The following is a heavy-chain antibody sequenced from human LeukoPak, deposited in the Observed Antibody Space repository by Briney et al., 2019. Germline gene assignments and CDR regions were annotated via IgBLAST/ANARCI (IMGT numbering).Heavy chain of an antibody. J-gene: IGHJ4*02. CDR1: GASISSSNW. Sequence: PSGTLSLTCAVSGASISSSNWWSWVRQPPGKGLEWIGEIYHSGSTNYNPSLKSRVTISVDKSMNQFSLKLNSVTAADTAVYYCAREGTVTHPFDSWGQGTLVTVSS. V-gene: IGHV4-4*02. CDR2: IYHSGST. CDR3: AREGTVTHPFDS. D-gene: IGHD4-17*01.